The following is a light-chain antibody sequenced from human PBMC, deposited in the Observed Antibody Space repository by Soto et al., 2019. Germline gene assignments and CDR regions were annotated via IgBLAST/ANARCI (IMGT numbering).Light chain of an antibody. V-gene: IGKV3-20*01. CDR3: QQYGSSTKT. J-gene: IGKJ1*01. Sequence: VMTQSPVTLSLSPGDTATLSCRASQRVSSHLAWYQQKPGQAPRLLIYAASTRATGIPDRFSGSGSGTDVTLTISRLETEDVAVYYCQQYGSSTKTFGQGTKVDIK. CDR2: AAS. CDR1: QRVSSH.